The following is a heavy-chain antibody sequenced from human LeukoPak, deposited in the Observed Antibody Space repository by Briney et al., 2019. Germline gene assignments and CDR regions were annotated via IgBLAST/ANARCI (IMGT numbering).Heavy chain of an antibody. V-gene: IGHV3-7*03. CDR2: IKLDGSDN. CDR1: GFTFRTYW. J-gene: IGHJ4*02. Sequence: GGSLRLSCAVSGFTFRTYWMGWVRQAPGKGLEWVANIKLDGSDNYYVDSVKGRFTISRDTAKNSLYLQMNSLRAEDTAVYYCARAQGYFDYWGQGTLVTVPS. CDR3: ARAQGYFDY.